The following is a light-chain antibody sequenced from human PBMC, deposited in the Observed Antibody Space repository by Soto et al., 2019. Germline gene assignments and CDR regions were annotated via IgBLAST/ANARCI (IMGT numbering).Light chain of an antibody. CDR3: QQRFSWPPT. CDR1: QSVSRY. Sequence: EIGLTQSPATLSLSPGDRATLACRASQSVSRYLAWYQQKPGQAPRLLIHDTSTRATGVPDTFSGSGSGTEFTLTISSLEPVDSAMYYCQQRFSWPPTFGGGTHVEIK. V-gene: IGKV3-11*01. CDR2: DTS. J-gene: IGKJ4*01.